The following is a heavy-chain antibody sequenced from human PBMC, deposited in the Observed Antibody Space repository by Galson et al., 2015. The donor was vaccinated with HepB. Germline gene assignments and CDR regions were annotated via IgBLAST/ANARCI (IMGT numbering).Heavy chain of an antibody. V-gene: IGHV1-2*06. CDR1: GYTFTGYH. CDR2: INPNSGGT. J-gene: IGHJ4*02. Sequence: SVKVSCKASGYTFTGYHIHWVRQAPGQGLEWMGRINPNSGGTNYAQKFQGRVTMTRDTSISTAYMELSSLRSDDTAVYYCASRVEVDTAMVIDYWGQGTLVTVSS. CDR3: ASRVEVDTAMVIDY. D-gene: IGHD5-18*01.